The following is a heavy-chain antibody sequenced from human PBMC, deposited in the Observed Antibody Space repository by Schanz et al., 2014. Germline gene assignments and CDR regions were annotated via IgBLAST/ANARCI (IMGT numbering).Heavy chain of an antibody. CDR1: GFTFSTHA. V-gene: IGHV3-23*04. J-gene: IGHJ2*01. CDR2: ISGDHRNT. CDR3: AKDAPYPFDL. Sequence: VQVVQSGGGLIQPGGSLRLSCAASGFTFSTHAMSWVRQAPGKGLEWVSSISGDHRNTFYADSVKGRFTISRDNSKNTLYLQMNSLRAEDTAIYYCAKDAPYPFDLWGRGTLXTVSS.